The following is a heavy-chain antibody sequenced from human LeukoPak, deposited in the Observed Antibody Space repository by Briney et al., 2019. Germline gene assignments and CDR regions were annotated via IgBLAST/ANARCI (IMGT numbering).Heavy chain of an antibody. CDR1: GGSVSSGSYY. V-gene: IGHV4-61*01. CDR3: ARDRVRGNSNPFFDY. D-gene: IGHD4-11*01. Sequence: PSETLSLTCTVSGGSVSSGSYYWSWIRQPPGKGLEWIGYIYYSGTTNYNPSLKSRVTISVDTSKNQFSLKLSSVTAADTAVYYCARDRVRGNSNPFFDYWGQGTLVTVSS. J-gene: IGHJ4*02. CDR2: IYYSGTT.